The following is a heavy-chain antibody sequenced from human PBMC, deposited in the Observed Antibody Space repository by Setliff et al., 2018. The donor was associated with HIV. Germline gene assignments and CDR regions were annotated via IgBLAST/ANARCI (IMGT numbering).Heavy chain of an antibody. CDR3: ASFFVTTVTNQDY. D-gene: IGHD4-17*01. CDR2: LSPSGTT. Sequence: SETLSLTCTVYGGSFSNYYTNWIRQPPGKGLEWIGELSPSGTTRSNPSLQSRVTISLDTSNNQFSLRLTSVTAADTAMYYCASFFVTTVTNQDYWGQGTPVTVSS. CDR1: GGSFSNYY. J-gene: IGHJ4*02. V-gene: IGHV4-34*01.